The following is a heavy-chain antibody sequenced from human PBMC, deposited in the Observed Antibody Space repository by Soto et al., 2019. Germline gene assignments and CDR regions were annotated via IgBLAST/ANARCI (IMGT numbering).Heavy chain of an antibody. CDR3: AKEGGYCSSTSCRDAFDI. V-gene: IGHV3-23*01. CDR1: GFTFSSYA. J-gene: IGHJ3*02. Sequence: GSLRLSCAASGFTFSSYAMSWVRQAPGKGLEWVSAISGSGGSTYYADSVKGRFTISRDNSKNTLYLQMNSLRAEDTAVYYCAKEGGYCSSTSCRDAFDIWGQGTMVTVSS. D-gene: IGHD2-2*01. CDR2: ISGSGGST.